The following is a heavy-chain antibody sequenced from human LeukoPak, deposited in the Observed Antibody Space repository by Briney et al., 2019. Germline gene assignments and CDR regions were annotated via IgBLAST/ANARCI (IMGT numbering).Heavy chain of an antibody. D-gene: IGHD3-3*01. J-gene: IGHJ5*02. CDR2: IYYSGST. CDR1: GGSVSSGSYY. V-gene: IGHV4-61*01. CDR3: ARGGTTYYDFWSGYPNWFDP. Sequence: SETLSLTCTVSGGSVSSGSYYWSWIRQPPGKGLEWIGYIYYSGSTNYNPSLKSRVTISVDTSKNQFSLKLSSVTAADTAVYYCARGGTTYYDFWSGYPNWFDPWGQGTLVTVSS.